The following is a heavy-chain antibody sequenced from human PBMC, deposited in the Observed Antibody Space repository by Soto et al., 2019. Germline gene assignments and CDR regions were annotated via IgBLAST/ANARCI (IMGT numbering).Heavy chain of an antibody. V-gene: IGHV3-33*01. Sequence: QVQLVESGGGVVQPGRSLRLSCVGSGFTFSRYGIHWVRQAPGKGLEWVAVIWSDGSKKFYGDSVNGRFTVSRDNSKNTVYLQMDCLIDEDTALYHCVRDLKVGGDYFDFWGQGIPVTVSS. CDR2: IWSDGSKK. J-gene: IGHJ4*02. CDR1: GFTFSRYG. D-gene: IGHD3-16*01. CDR3: VRDLKVGGDYFDF.